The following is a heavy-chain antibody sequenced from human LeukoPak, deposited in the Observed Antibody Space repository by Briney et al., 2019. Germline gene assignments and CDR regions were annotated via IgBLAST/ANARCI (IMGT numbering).Heavy chain of an antibody. CDR1: GASISGSGYY. J-gene: IGHJ4*02. Sequence: SETLSLTCAVSGASISGSGYYWGWIRQPPGKGLEWIGDIYYSGSTYYNASLQSRVTISIDMSKNEFSLRLNSVTAADTAMYYCAKSGGYGLIDYWGQGTLVTVSS. CDR2: IYYSGST. V-gene: IGHV4-39*01. CDR3: AKSGGYGLIDY. D-gene: IGHD1-26*01.